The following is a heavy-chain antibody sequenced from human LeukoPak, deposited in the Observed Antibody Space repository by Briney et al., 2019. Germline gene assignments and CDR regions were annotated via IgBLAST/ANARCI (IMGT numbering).Heavy chain of an antibody. D-gene: IGHD6-25*01. CDR1: GGSISSSNW. CDR2: IYHSGGT. J-gene: IGHJ5*02. CDR3: AREAAGQWFDP. Sequence: SETLSLTCAVSGGSISSSNWWTWVRQPPGKGLEWIGKIYHSGGTNYNPSLKRRFTISVDKSKKQFSLHLGSVTAADTAVYYCAREAAGQWFDPWGQGTLVTVSS. V-gene: IGHV4-4*02.